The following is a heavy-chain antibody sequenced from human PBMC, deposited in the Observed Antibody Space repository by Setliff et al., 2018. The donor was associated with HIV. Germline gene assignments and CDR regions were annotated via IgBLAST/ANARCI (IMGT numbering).Heavy chain of an antibody. CDR2: IWFDGRSK. CDR1: EFTFSSYG. V-gene: IGHV3-33*03. J-gene: IGHJ4*02. Sequence: PGGSLRLSCAASEFTFSSYGMHWVRQAPGKGLEWVAVIWFDGRSKYYADSVKGRFTISRDNSKNTLYLQMNSLRVEDTALYYCAKDDGSYWGNYFDSWGQGTLVTVS. D-gene: IGHD1-26*01. CDR3: AKDDGSYWGNYFDS.